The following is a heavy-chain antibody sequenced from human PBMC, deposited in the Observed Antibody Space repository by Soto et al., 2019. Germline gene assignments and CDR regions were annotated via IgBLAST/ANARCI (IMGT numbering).Heavy chain of an antibody. CDR3: ALGFSAGSGY. Sequence: EVQLVESGGGLVQPGGSLRLSCAGSGITFRNNWMTWVRQAPGKGLEWVANIKEDGSGKYYVDSVKGRFTISRDDAKNLVYLEMNSLRADDTAVYYCALGFSAGSGYWGQGTLVTVSS. CDR1: GITFRNNW. V-gene: IGHV3-7*01. J-gene: IGHJ4*02. CDR2: IKEDGSGK. D-gene: IGHD5-12*01.